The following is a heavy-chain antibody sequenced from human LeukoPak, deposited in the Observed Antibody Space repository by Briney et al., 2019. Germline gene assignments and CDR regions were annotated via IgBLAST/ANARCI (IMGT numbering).Heavy chain of an antibody. V-gene: IGHV5-51*01. CDR1: GYSFTTYW. CDR2: IYPGDSDT. CDR3: ARGFYGGYYYYYYMDV. Sequence: GESLKISCKDSGYSFTTYWIGWVRQMPGKGLEWMGIIYPGDSDTRYSPSFQGQVTISADRSISTAYLQWSSLKASDTAMYYCARGFYGGYYYYYYMDVWGKGTTVTVSS. D-gene: IGHD4/OR15-4a*01. J-gene: IGHJ6*03.